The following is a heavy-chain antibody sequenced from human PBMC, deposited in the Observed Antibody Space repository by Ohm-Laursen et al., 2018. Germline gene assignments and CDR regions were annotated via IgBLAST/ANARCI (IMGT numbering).Heavy chain of an antibody. Sequence: PSQTLSLTCTVSGGSISSYYWSWIRQPPGKGLEWIGYIYYSGSTNYNPSLKSRVTISVDTSKNQFSLKLSSVTAADTAVYYCARDGYGGNSWFDYWGQGTLVTVSS. V-gene: IGHV4-59*01. J-gene: IGHJ4*02. CDR1: GGSISSYY. D-gene: IGHD4-23*01. CDR3: ARDGYGGNSWFDY. CDR2: IYYSGST.